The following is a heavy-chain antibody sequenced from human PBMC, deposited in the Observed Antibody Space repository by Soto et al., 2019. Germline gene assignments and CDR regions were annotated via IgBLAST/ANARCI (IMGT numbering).Heavy chain of an antibody. D-gene: IGHD2-2*01. CDR2: IYYSGST. CDR3: GAGVVPASFDY. Sequence: SETLSLTCTVSGGSISSGGYYWSWIRQHPGKGLEWIGYIYYSGSTYYNPSLKSRVTISVDTSKNQFSLKLSSVTAADTAVYYCGAGVVPASFDYWGQGTLVTVSS. V-gene: IGHV4-31*02. CDR1: GGSISSGGYY. J-gene: IGHJ4*02.